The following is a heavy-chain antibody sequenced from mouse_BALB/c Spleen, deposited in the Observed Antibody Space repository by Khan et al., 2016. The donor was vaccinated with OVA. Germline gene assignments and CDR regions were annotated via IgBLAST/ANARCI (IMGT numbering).Heavy chain of an antibody. CDR1: GYTLTNYG. D-gene: IGHD2-1*01. Sequence: QIQLVQSGPELKKPGETVKISCKASGYTLTNYGMNCVKQAPGKGLKWMGWINTYTGEPTYAEDFKGRIAFSLETSASTAYLQINNLKNEDTATYFCARSNGNYWFAYWGQGTLVTVSA. CDR3: ARSNGNYWFAY. J-gene: IGHJ3*01. V-gene: IGHV9-3-1*01. CDR2: INTYTGEP.